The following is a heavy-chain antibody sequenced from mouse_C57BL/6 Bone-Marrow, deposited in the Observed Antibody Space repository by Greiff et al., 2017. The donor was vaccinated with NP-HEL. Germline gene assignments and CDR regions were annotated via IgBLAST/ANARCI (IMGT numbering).Heavy chain of an antibody. CDR1: GFSFNTYA. Sequence: EVQVVESGGGLVQPKGSLKLSCAASGFSFNTYAMNWVRQAPGKGLEWVARIRSKSNNYATYYADSVKDRFTISRDDSESMLYLQMNNLKTEDTAMYYCVRHCDGYRRGYFDVWGTGTTVTVSS. CDR3: VRHCDGYRRGYFDV. CDR2: IRSKSNNYAT. D-gene: IGHD2-3*01. J-gene: IGHJ1*03. V-gene: IGHV10-1*01.